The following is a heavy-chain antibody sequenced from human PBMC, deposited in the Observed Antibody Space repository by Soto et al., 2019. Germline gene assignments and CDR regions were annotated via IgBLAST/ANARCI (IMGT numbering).Heavy chain of an antibody. V-gene: IGHV1-46*01. Sequence: ASVKVSCKASGYTFTSYYMHWVRQAPGQGLEWMGIINPSGGSTSYAQKFQGRVTMTRDTSTSTAYMELSRLRSEDTAVYYCARGVDIAAAGNGWFDPWGQGTLVTVSS. D-gene: IGHD6-13*01. CDR3: ARGVDIAAAGNGWFDP. CDR2: INPSGGST. J-gene: IGHJ5*02. CDR1: GYTFTSYY.